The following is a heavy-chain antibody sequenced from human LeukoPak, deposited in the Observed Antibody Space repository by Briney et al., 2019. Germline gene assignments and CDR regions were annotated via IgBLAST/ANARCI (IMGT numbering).Heavy chain of an antibody. CDR3: ARDGIRAGFYGSGSYYPFDY. CDR1: GFTFSSYG. Sequence: GGSLRLSCAASGFTFSSYGMHWVRQAPGKGLEWVAVISYDGSNKYYADSVKGRFTISRDNSKNTLYLQMNSLRAEDTAVYYCARDGIRAGFYGSGSYYPFDYWGQGTLVTVSS. V-gene: IGHV3-30*03. J-gene: IGHJ4*02. CDR2: ISYDGSNK. D-gene: IGHD3-10*01.